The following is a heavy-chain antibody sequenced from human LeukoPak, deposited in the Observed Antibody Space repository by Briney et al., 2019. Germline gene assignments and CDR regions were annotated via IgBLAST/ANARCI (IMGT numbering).Heavy chain of an antibody. CDR1: GGSISSGNYY. CDR2: VYYSGYT. D-gene: IGHD1-1*01. CDR3: ARHDLTTGHWFDP. J-gene: IGHJ5*02. Sequence: PSETLPLTCTVSGGSISSGNYYWSWIRQPPGKGLEWIGSVYYSGYTYYNPSLKSRVTISVDTSKNQFSLKLSSLTAADTTVYYCARHDLTTGHWFDPWGQGTLVTVSS. V-gene: IGHV4-39*01.